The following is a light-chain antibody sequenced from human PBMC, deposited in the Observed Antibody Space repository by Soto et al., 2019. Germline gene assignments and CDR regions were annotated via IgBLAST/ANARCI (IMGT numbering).Light chain of an antibody. CDR2: EGT. CDR3: CSYAGKTTWV. Sequence: QSALTQPASVSGFPGQSITISCTGTSSDVGSYNLVSWYQQHPGKAPKLMIYEGTKRPSGVSNRFSGSKSGNTASLTISGLQAEDEANYYCCSYAGKTTWVFGGGTKLTVL. J-gene: IGLJ3*02. V-gene: IGLV2-23*01. CDR1: SSDVGSYNL.